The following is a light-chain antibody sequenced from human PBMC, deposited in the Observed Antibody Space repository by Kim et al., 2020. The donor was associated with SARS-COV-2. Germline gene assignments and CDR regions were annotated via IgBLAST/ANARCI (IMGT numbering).Light chain of an antibody. Sequence: DIQMTQSPSSLSASVGDRVTITCQASQDISNFLNWYQQKPGKAPKLLIYDASNLETGVPSRFSGSGSGTEYTFTISSLQPEDTATYYCQEYDNVLPHTFGQGTKLEIK. CDR3: QEYDNVLPHT. CDR2: DAS. CDR1: QDISNF. J-gene: IGKJ2*01. V-gene: IGKV1-33*01.